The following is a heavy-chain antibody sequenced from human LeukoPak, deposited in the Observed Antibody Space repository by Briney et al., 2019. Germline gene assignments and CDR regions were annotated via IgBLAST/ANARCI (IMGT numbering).Heavy chain of an antibody. CDR1: GFTFSSYG. V-gene: IGHV3-20*04. CDR3: ARGTYYYYYYMDV. CDR2: INWNGGST. J-gene: IGHJ6*03. Sequence: PGGSLRLSCAASGFTFSSYGMSWVRQAPGKGLEWVSGINWNGGSTGYADSVKGRFTISRDNAKNSLYLQMNSLRAEDTALYYCARGTYYYYYYMDVWGKGTTVTVSS.